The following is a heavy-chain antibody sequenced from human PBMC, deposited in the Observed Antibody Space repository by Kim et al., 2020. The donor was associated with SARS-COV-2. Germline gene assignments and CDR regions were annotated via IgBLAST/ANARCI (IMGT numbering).Heavy chain of an antibody. CDR3: SSQITMVRGVITNYGMDV. J-gene: IGHJ6*02. D-gene: IGHD3-10*01. V-gene: IGHV1-69*04. Sequence: SVKVSCKASGDTFSSYAISWVLQAPGQGREWMGMIIPILCIANYAQKFQGRVTITADKSTSTAYMELSSLRSEDTAVYYGSSQITMVRGVITNYGMDVWGQGTTVTVSS. CDR1: GDTFSSYA. CDR2: IIPILCIA.